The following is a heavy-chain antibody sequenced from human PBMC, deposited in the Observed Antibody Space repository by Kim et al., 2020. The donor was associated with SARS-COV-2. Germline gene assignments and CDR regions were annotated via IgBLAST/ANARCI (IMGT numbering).Heavy chain of an antibody. J-gene: IGHJ5*02. CDR3: ARPLGYCSSTSCWWFDP. D-gene: IGHD2-2*01. Sequence: VKGHFTTYRDNAKNSLYLQMNSLRAEDTAVYYCARPLGYCSSTSCWWFDPWGQGTLVTVSS. V-gene: IGHV3-11*01.